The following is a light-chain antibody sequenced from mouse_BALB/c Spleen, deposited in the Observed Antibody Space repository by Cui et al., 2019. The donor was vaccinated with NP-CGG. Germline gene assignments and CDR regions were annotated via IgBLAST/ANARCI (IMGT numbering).Light chain of an antibody. CDR3: ALWYSNHWV. CDR1: TGAVTTSNY. V-gene: IGLV1*01. Sequence: QPLVPQESPPTTSPGETVTLTCRSSTGAVTTSNYANWVQEKPDHLFTGLIGGTNNRAPGVPARFSGSLIGDKAALTITGAQTEDEAIYFCALWYSNHWVFGGGTKLTVL. CDR2: GTN. J-gene: IGLJ1*01.